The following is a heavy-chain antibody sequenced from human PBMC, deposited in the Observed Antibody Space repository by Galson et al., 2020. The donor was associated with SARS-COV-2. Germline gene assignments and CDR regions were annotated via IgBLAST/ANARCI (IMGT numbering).Heavy chain of an antibody. CDR1: GFSLSTSGMC. CDR3: ARIPLVVVVAATPLDMTTYYYYGMDV. Sequence: SGPTLVKPTQTLTLTCTFSGFSLSTSGMCVSWIRQPPGKALEWLALIDWDDDKYYSTSLKTRLTISKDTSKNQVVLTMTNMDPVDTATYYCARIPLVVVVAATPLDMTTYYYYGMDVWGQGTTVTGSS. D-gene: IGHD2-15*01. CDR2: IDWDDDK. V-gene: IGHV2-70*01. J-gene: IGHJ6*02.